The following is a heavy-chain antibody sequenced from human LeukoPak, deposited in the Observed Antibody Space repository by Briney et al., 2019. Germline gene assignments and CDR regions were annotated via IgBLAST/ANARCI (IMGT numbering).Heavy chain of an antibody. V-gene: IGHV3-64*02. CDR1: GFTFSSYA. D-gene: IGHD5-18*01. CDR2: ISTNGGNT. Sequence: PGGSLRLSCAASGFTFSSYAMHWVRQAPGKGLECVSAISTNGGNTHYADSVKGRFTISRDNSKNTLYLQMDSLRAEDTAVYYCSREGYLSKNRNYVDYWGQGTLVTVSS. J-gene: IGHJ4*02. CDR3: SREGYLSKNRNYVDY.